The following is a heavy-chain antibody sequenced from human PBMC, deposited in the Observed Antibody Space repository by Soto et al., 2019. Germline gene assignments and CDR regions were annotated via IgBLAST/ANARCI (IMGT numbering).Heavy chain of an antibody. J-gene: IGHJ6*02. CDR3: ARGYCSGGNCYSGMDV. Sequence: ASVKVSCKASGGTCSTHAIIWVRQAPGHGLEWMGGIIPISGTTYYTQKFQGRVTITADEPTSTAFMELSSLKSDDTAVFYCARGYCSGGNCYSGMDVWGQGTMVTVSS. D-gene: IGHD2-15*01. CDR2: IIPISGTT. V-gene: IGHV1-69*13. CDR1: GGTCSTHA.